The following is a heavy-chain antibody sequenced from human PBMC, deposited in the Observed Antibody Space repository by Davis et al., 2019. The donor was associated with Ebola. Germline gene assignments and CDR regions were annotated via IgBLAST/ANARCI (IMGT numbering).Heavy chain of an antibody. J-gene: IGHJ4*02. CDR2: INSDGSST. D-gene: IGHD1-26*01. Sequence: HTGGSLRPPCAAPGFTFSSYWMHWVRQAPGKGLVWVSRINSDGSSTSYADSMKGRFTISRDNAKDTLYLQMNSLRAEDTAVYYCASDGRGWELHDYWGQGTLVTVSS. CDR3: ASDGRGWELHDY. CDR1: GFTFSSYW. V-gene: IGHV3-74*01.